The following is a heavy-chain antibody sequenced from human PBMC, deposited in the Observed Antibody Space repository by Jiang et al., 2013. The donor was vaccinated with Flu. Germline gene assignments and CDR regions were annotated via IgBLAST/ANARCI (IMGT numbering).Heavy chain of an antibody. CDR3: ARASTVLIAVAATFDY. J-gene: IGHJ4*02. CDR1: GDSASSKSAA. D-gene: IGHD6-19*01. CDR2: TYYRSKWYD. V-gene: IGHV6-1*01. Sequence: QTLSLTCAISGDSASSKSAAWNWIRQSPSRGLEWLGRTYYRSKWYDDYAVSVQSRITINPDTSKNQFSLQLNSVTPEDTAIYYCARASTVLIAVAATFDYWGQGTLVTVSS.